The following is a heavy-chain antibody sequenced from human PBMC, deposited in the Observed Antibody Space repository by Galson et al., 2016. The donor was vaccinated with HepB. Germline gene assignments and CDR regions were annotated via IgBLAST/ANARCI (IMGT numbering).Heavy chain of an antibody. J-gene: IGHJ4*02. CDR2: ISYDGSNK. CDR3: AKGYYDFWSGYYTYFDY. CDR1: GFTFSSYG. V-gene: IGHV3-30*18. Sequence: SLRLSCAASGFTFSSYGMHWVRQAPGKGLEWVAVISYDGSNKYYADSVKGRFTISRDNSKNTLYLQMNSLRAEDTAVYYCAKGYYDFWSGYYTYFDYWGQGTQVTVPS. D-gene: IGHD3-3*01.